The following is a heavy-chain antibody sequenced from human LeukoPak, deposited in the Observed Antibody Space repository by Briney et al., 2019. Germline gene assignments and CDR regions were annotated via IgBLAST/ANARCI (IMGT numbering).Heavy chain of an antibody. CDR1: GFSFNIYA. V-gene: IGHV3-23*01. Sequence: GGSLRLSCAASGFSFNIYAMSWVRQAPGKGLEWVSGISGSGATTYYADSVKGRFTVSRDNSESTLYLQMSSLRAEDTAVYYCAKDRDCTSSCCYFDYWGQGTLVTVSS. CDR3: AKDRDCTSSCCYFDY. CDR2: ISGSGATT. D-gene: IGHD2-2*01. J-gene: IGHJ4*02.